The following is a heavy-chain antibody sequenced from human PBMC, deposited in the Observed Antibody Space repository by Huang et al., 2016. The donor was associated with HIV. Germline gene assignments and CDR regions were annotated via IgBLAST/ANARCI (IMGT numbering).Heavy chain of an antibody. V-gene: IGHV4-4*07. CDR2: IYATGKT. CDR1: GGSIRDFY. CDR3: ARVATYTTSSYSRFFNY. Sequence: QVQLQESGPGLVKPSETLSLTCNVSGGSIRDFYWGWVRQPAGGGLEWIGRIYATGKTNENPSLSRRVTLTVDRSKNQFSLSLTSVTAADTAVYYCARVATYTTSSYSRFFNYWGQGRLVTVSS. D-gene: IGHD2-15*01. J-gene: IGHJ4*02.